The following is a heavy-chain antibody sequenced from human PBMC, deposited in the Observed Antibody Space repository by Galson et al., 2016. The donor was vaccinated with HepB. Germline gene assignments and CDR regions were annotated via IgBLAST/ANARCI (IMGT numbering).Heavy chain of an antibody. D-gene: IGHD6-6*01. CDR1: GYTFTYRY. J-gene: IGHJ4*02. CDR2: STPFNGNT. Sequence: SVQVSCKASGYTFTYRYLHWVRQAPGQTLEWMGWSTPFNGNTNYAQKFQDRGTIARDRAMRPAYMELSSLRTEDSAIYYCARSEYSCTFDYWGQGTLVTVSS. CDR3: ARSEYSCTFDY. V-gene: IGHV1-45*02.